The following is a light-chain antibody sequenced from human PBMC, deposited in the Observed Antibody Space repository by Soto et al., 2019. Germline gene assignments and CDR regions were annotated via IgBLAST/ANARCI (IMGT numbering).Light chain of an antibody. CDR3: ATWDDNVYV. CDR2: TNS. Sequence: QSVLTQPPSASGTPGQTVTISCCISSPNVGTNPVAWYQQLPGTAPKLLIYTNSQRPLGVPVRFSGSKSGTSASLAISGLQSEDEGDYYCATWDDNVYVFGTGTKVTVL. CDR1: SPNVGTNP. J-gene: IGLJ1*01. V-gene: IGLV1-44*01.